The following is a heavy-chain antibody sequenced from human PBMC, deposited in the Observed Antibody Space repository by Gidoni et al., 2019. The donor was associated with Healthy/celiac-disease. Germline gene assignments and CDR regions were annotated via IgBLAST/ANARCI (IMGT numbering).Heavy chain of an antibody. Sequence: QVQLQQWGAGLLKPSETLSLPCAVYGGSFSGYYWSWIRQPPGKGLEWIGEINHSGSTNYNPSLKSRVTISVDTSKNQFSLKLSSVTAADTAVYYCASGRRYWGQGTLVTVSS. CDR2: INHSGST. V-gene: IGHV4-34*01. CDR3: ASGRRY. J-gene: IGHJ4*02. CDR1: GGSFSGYY.